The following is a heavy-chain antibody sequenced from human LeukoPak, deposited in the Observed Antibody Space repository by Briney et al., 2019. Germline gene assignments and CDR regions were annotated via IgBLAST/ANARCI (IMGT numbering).Heavy chain of an antibody. V-gene: IGHV3-48*04. Sequence: PGGSLRLSCAASGFTFSSYAMHWVRQAPGKGLEWVSYITSSGSTIYYADSVKGRFTISRDNAKNSLYLQMNSLRAEDTAVYYCARELNWNLDYWGQGTLVTVSS. CDR3: ARELNWNLDY. CDR1: GFTFSSYA. CDR2: ITSSGSTI. J-gene: IGHJ4*02. D-gene: IGHD1-1*01.